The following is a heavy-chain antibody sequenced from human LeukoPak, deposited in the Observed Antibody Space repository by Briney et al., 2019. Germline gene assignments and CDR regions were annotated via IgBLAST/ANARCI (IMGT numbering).Heavy chain of an antibody. CDR3: ARYRRSGDDEELEYCFDY. CDR2: IYYSGST. Sequence: SETLSLTCTASGGSISSYYWSWIRQPPGKGLEWIGYIYYSGSTNYNPSLKSRVTISVDTSKNQFSLKLSSVTAADTAVYYCARYRRSGDDEELEYCFDYWGQGTLVTVSS. J-gene: IGHJ4*02. D-gene: IGHD3-3*01. CDR1: GGSISSYY. V-gene: IGHV4-59*01.